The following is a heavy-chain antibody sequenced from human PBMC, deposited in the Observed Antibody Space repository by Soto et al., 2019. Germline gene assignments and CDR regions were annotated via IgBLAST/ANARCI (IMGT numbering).Heavy chain of an antibody. D-gene: IGHD3-3*01. CDR1: GYSFTTYW. V-gene: IGHV5-51*01. Sequence: GESLKISCEGVGYSFTTYWIAWVRQMPGKGPEWMGTIYPGDSDIGYSPSFRGQVTMSVDKSINTAYLQWGSLTASDTAKYYCARLSREFWSGFDDWGQGTRVTVAS. J-gene: IGHJ5*01. CDR2: IYPGDSDI. CDR3: ARLSREFWSGFDD.